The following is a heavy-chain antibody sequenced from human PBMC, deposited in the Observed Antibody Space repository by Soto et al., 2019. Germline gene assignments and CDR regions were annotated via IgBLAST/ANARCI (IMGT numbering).Heavy chain of an antibody. CDR3: AKDGAYSGSYSADYGMDV. V-gene: IGHV3-30*18. CDR2: ISYDGNNK. J-gene: IGHJ6*02. D-gene: IGHD1-26*01. Sequence: QVQLVESGGGVVQPGRSLRLSCAASGFTFSDYAIHWVRQAPGKGLEWLAVISYDGNNKYYADSVKGRFTISRDNSKNTLFLQMNSLRVEDTALYYCAKDGAYSGSYSADYGMDVWGQGTTVTVSS. CDR1: GFTFSDYA.